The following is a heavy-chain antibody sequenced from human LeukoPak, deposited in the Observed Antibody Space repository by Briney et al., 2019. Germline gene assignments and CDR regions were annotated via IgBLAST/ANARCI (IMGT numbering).Heavy chain of an antibody. J-gene: IGHJ6*02. D-gene: IGHD3-9*01. Sequence: PSQTLSLTCTVSGGSISSGGYYWSWIRQHPGKGLEWIGYIYYSGSTYYNPSLKSRVTISVDTSKNQFSLKLSSVTAADTAVYYCARENYDILTGAKGMDVWGQGTTVTVSS. V-gene: IGHV4-30-4*08. CDR3: ARENYDILTGAKGMDV. CDR2: IYYSGST. CDR1: GGSISSGGYY.